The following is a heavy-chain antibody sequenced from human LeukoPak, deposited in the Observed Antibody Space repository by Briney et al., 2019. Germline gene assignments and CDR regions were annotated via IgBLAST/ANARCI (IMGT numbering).Heavy chain of an antibody. D-gene: IGHD2-8*01. V-gene: IGHV7-4-1*01. CDR1: GYTFTSNA. CDR2: INTNTGNP. CDR3: ASFFCTSALCYYLDY. J-gene: IGHJ4*02. Sequence: GASVKVSCKASGYTFTSNALGWVRQAPGQGLEWMGWINTNTGNPTYAQGFTGRFVFSLDTSDNTAYLQICSLQAEDTAVYSCASFFCTSALCYYLDYWGQGTLVTVSS.